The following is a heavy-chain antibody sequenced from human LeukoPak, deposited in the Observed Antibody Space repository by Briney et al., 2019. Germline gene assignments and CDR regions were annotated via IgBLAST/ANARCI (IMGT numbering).Heavy chain of an antibody. D-gene: IGHD6-19*01. CDR2: IYPGDSDT. CDR3: ARQGGAVAGFFDY. J-gene: IGHJ4*02. V-gene: IGHV5-51*01. Sequence: GESLKISCKGSGYSFTSYWIGWVRQTPGKGLEWMGIIYPGDSDTRYSPSLHGHATITAATSISTAYLQWSSLKASDTAMYYWARQGGAVAGFFDYWGQGTLVTVSS. CDR1: GYSFTSYW.